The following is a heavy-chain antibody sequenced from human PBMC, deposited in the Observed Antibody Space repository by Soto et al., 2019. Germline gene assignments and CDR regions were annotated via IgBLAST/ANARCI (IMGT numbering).Heavy chain of an antibody. CDR3: AKAPGIAVAGPIYY. V-gene: IGHV3-23*01. D-gene: IGHD6-19*01. CDR2: ISGSGGST. J-gene: IGHJ4*02. CDR1: GFTFSSYA. Sequence: GGSLRPSCAASGFTFSSYAMSWVRQAPGKGLEWVSAISGSGGSTYYADSVKGRFTISRDNSKNTLYLQMNSLRAEDTAVYYYAKAPGIAVAGPIYYWGPGTLVTVS.